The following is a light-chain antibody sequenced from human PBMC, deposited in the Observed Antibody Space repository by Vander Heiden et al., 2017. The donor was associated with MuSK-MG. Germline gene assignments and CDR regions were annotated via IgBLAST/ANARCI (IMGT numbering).Light chain of an antibody. CDR2: EVY. CDR3: CSYEGSSTFEV. J-gene: IGLJ1*01. Sequence: GQSITISCTGTSSDVGSYNLVSWYQQHPGKAPKFMIYEVYKRPSGVSNRFSGSKSGNKASLTIYGLQAEDEAEYYCCSYEGSSTFEVVGTGTKVTVL. V-gene: IGLV2-23*02. CDR1: SSDVGSYNL.